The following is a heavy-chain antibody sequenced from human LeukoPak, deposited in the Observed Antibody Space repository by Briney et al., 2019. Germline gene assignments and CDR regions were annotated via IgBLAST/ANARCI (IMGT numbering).Heavy chain of an antibody. D-gene: IGHD6-19*01. CDR2: LSSNSYYI. CDR3: ARGMYSSGAFDI. J-gene: IGHJ3*02. V-gene: IGHV3-21*04. Sequence: GGSLRLSCATSGFTFSRYTMNWVRQAPGKGLEWVSSLSSNSYYIYYADSVKGRFIISRDNAKSSLYLQMNSLRAEDTAVYYCARGMYSSGAFDIWGQGTMVTVSS. CDR1: GFTFSRYT.